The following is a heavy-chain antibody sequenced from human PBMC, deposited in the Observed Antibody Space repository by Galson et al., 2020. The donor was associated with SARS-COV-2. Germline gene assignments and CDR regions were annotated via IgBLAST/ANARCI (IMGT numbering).Heavy chain of an antibody. D-gene: IGHD2-15*01. CDR1: RYTFTTYY. Sequence: ETVPRQGSRYTFTTYYNIWVRPAPGHGLEWMGKIRNYHSNTNYTQKLQRRVTMTTDTSTSTAYMELRSLTSDDTAVYYCARSPSLGDCSGGSCFFHWGQGTLVTVSS. CDR2: IRNYHSNT. V-gene: IGHV1-18*01. CDR3: ARSPSLGDCSGGSCFFH. J-gene: IGHJ4*02.